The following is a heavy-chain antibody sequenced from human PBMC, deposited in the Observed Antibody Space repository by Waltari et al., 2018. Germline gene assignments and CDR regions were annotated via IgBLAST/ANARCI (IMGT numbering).Heavy chain of an antibody. V-gene: IGHV4-4*07. D-gene: IGHD3-3*01. CDR1: GGSISSYY. CDR3: ARDYFWSGYLSFDY. J-gene: IGHJ4*02. CDR2: IYTSGST. Sequence: QVQLQESGPGLVKPSETLSLTCTVSGGSISSYYWSWIRQPAGKGLEWIGRIYTSGSTNYNPSLKSRVTMSVDTSKNQFSLKLSSVTAADTAVYYCARDYFWSGYLSFDYWGQGTLVTVSS.